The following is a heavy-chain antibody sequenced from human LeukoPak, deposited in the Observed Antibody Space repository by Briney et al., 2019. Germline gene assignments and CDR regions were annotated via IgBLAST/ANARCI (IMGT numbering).Heavy chain of an antibody. V-gene: IGHV4-38-2*02. CDR2: IYYTGST. CDR1: GYSISSGYY. CDR3: ARWGGYSYGFTRGFDS. D-gene: IGHD5-18*01. Sequence: SETLSLTCSVSGYSISSGYYWGWIRQSPGKGLEWIGSIYYTGSTIYNPSLQSRVTISLDMSKSQFSLSLSSVIAADTAVYYCARWGGYSYGFTRGFDSWGQGTLVTVSS. J-gene: IGHJ4*02.